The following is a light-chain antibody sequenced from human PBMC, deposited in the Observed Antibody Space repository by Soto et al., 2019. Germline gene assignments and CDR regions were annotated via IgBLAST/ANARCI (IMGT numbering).Light chain of an antibody. J-gene: IGKJ5*01. CDR3: QQYNNWPLT. CDR2: GAS. CDR1: QSVDNN. V-gene: IGKV3-15*01. Sequence: IVMTQSPATLSVSPGEGVTLSCRASQSVDNNLAWYQQKPGQAPRLLIYGASTRATGIPGTFSGSGSGTEFTLTISSLQSEDFAVYWCQQYNNWPLTFGPGTRLEI.